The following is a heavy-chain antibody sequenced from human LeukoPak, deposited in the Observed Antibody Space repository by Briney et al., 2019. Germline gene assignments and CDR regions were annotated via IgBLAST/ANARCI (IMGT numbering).Heavy chain of an antibody. D-gene: IGHD2-2*01. J-gene: IGHJ4*02. V-gene: IGHV1-2*02. CDR3: AREPCSSTSCRFDY. CDR1: GYTFTGYY. CDR2: INPNSGGT. Sequence: GASVKVSCKASGYTFTGYYMHWVRQAPGQGLEWMGWINPNSGGTNYAQKFQGRVTMTRDTSISTAYMELSRLRSDDTAVYYCAREPCSSTSCRFDYWGQGTLVTVSS.